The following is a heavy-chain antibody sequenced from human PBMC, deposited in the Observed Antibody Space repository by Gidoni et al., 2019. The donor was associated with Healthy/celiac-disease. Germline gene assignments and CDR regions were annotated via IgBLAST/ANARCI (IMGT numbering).Heavy chain of an antibody. D-gene: IGHD6-19*01. CDR2: INHSGST. V-gene: IGHV4-34*01. CDR1: GGSFSGYY. CDR3: ASPLIAVAARGADAFDI. J-gene: IGHJ3*02. Sequence: QVQLQQWGAGLLKPSETLSLTCTVYGGSFSGYYWSWIRQPPGKGLEWIGEINHSGSTNYNPSLKSRVTISVDTSKNQFSLKLSSVTAADTAVYYCASPLIAVAARGADAFDIWGQGTMVTVSS.